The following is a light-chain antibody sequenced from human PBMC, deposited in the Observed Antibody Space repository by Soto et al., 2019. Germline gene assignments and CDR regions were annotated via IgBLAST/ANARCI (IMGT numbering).Light chain of an antibody. J-gene: IGKJ3*01. CDR3: QPYDNLPFT. V-gene: IGKV1-33*01. CDR2: DAS. CDR1: QDISNY. Sequence: DIQMTQSPSSLSASVGDRVTITCQASQDISNYLNWYQQKPGKAPKLLIYDASNVETAVPSRFSGSGSGTDFTFTISSLQPEDSATYYCQPYDNLPFTFGPGTKVDIK.